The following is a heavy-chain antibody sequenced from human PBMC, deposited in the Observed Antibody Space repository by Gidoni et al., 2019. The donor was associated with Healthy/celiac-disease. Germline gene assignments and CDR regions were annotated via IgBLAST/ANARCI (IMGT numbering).Heavy chain of an antibody. CDR1: GFTVSSNY. CDR2: IYRGGST. D-gene: IGHD3-10*01. J-gene: IGHJ3*02. CDR3: ARNLWFGELQGAYDAFDI. Sequence: EVQLVESGGGLVQPGGYRRPSCPASGFTVSSNYMSWVRQAPVKGLEWVSVIYRGGSTYYADSVKGRFTISRDNSKNTLCLQMNSLRAEDTAVYYCARNLWFGELQGAYDAFDIWGQGTMVTVSS. V-gene: IGHV3-66*01.